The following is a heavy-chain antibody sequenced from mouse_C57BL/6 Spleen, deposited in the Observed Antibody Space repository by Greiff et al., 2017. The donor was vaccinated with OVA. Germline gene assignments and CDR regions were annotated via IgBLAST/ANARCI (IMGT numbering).Heavy chain of an antibody. D-gene: IGHD1-1*01. CDR3: ARWHYGSRYYFDY. J-gene: IGHJ2*01. V-gene: IGHV5-17*01. CDR2: ISSGSSTI. CDR1: GFTFSDYG. Sequence: EVQLVESGGGLVKPGGSLKLSCAASGFTFSDYGMHWVRQAPEKGLEWVAYISSGSSTIYYADTVKGRFTISRDNAKNTLFLQMTSLRSEDTAMYYCARWHYGSRYYFDYWGQGTTLTVSS.